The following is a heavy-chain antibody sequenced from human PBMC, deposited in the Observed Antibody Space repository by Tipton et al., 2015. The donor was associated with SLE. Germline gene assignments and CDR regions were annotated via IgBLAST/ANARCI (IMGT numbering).Heavy chain of an antibody. Sequence: SLRLSCAASGFTLDDYAMHWVRQAPGKGLEWVSGISWNSGSIGYADSVKGRFTISRDNAKNSLYLQMNSLRAEDTALYYCAREAGGYDYWGQGTLVTVSS. J-gene: IGHJ4*02. D-gene: IGHD5-12*01. V-gene: IGHV3-9*01. CDR1: GFTLDDYA. CDR2: ISWNSGSI. CDR3: AREAGGYDY.